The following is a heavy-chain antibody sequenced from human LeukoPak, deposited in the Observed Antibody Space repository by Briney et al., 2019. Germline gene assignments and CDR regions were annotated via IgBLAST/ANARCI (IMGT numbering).Heavy chain of an antibody. V-gene: IGHV3-23*01. D-gene: IGHD3-3*01. CDR2: ISASGDVT. J-gene: IGHJ4*02. Sequence: PGGSLRLSCEASRFSFSACPMGWVRRAPGKGLEWVSGISASGDVTFHADPLKGRFTISRDNAKNSLYLQMNSLRAEDTAVYYCARVQVRNYDFDYWGQGTLVTVSS. CDR3: ARVQVRNYDFDY. CDR1: RFSFSACP.